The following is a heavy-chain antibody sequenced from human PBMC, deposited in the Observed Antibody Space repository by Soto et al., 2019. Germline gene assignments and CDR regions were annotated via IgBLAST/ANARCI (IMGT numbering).Heavy chain of an antibody. V-gene: IGHV3-11*05. Sequence: QVQLVESGGGLVKPGGSLRLSCAASGFTFSDYYMSWIRQAPGKGLEWLSYISDSSSNTNYADSVKGRFTISRDKAKNSLYLQMNSLRAEDTAVYYCVRRFITGSYPNWYFDLWGRGTMVTVSS. J-gene: IGHJ2*01. CDR1: GFTFSDYY. CDR3: VRRFITGSYPNWYFDL. D-gene: IGHD3-10*01. CDR2: ISDSSSNT.